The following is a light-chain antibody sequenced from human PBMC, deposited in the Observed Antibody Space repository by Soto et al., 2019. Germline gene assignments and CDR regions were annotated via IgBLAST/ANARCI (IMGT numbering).Light chain of an antibody. CDR3: QHYNIWPYT. V-gene: IGKV3-15*01. J-gene: IGKJ2*01. CDR2: GAS. CDR1: QSIRSD. Sequence: EIVMTQSPVSLSVSPGERATFSCRASQSIRSDLVWYQQKPGQAPRLLIYGASTKATGIPARFSGSGSGTEFTLTISRLQAEDCAVYYCQHYNIWPYTFGQGTKLEI.